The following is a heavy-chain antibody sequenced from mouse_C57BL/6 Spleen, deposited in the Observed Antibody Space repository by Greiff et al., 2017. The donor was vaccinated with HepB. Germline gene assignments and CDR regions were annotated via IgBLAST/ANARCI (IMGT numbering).Heavy chain of an antibody. J-gene: IGHJ1*03. CDR2: IYPGDGDT. D-gene: IGHD2-5*01. CDR3: ARSRAYSNWGYFDV. V-gene: IGHV1-82*01. CDR1: GYAFSSSW. Sequence: QVQLQQSGPELVKPGASVKISCKASGYAFSSSWMNWVKQRPGKGLEWIGRIYPGDGDTNYNGKFKGKATLTADKSSSTAYMQLSSLTSEDSAVYFCARSRAYSNWGYFDVWGTGTTVTVSS.